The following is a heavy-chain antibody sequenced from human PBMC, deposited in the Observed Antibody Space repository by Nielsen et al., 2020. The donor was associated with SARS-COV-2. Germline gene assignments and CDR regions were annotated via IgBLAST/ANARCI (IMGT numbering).Heavy chain of an antibody. CDR1: GYTFTSYY. CDR3: GRPMLEVATITCGIP. V-gene: IGHV1-46*01. Sequence: ASVKVSCKASGYTFTSYYMHWARQAPGQGLEWMGIINPSGGSTSYAQKFQGRVTMTRDTSTSTAYMELSSLRSEDTAMYYCGRPMLEVATITCGIPWGQGTLVTVSS. CDR2: INPSGGST. D-gene: IGHD5-12*01. J-gene: IGHJ5*02.